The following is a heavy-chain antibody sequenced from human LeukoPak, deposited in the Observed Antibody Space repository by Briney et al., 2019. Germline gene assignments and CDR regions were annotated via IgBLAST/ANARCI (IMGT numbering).Heavy chain of an antibody. J-gene: IGHJ4*02. D-gene: IGHD5-12*01. CDR3: AKASREMINYDSPFDY. Sequence: GGSLRLSCAASRFIFSSYTMPWLRQAPGEGLEWVSAVRYSGSDTYYTESVKGRFTISRDNSKNTLYLQMNSLRADDSAIYYCAKASREMINYDSPFDYWGQGTLVTVSS. V-gene: IGHV3-23*01. CDR2: VRYSGSDT. CDR1: RFIFSSYT.